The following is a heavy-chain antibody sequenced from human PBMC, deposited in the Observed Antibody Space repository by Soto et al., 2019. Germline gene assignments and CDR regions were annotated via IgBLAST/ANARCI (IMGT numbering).Heavy chain of an antibody. Sequence: GGSLRLSCAASGFTFSSYGMTWVRQAPGKGLEWVSFSSATGAGAYYADSVKGRFTISRDNSKNTLYLQMTSLRADDTAVYYCAKDRRAGGNYGFYSDFWGQGALVTVSS. CDR3: AKDRRAGGNYGFYSDF. V-gene: IGHV3-23*01. D-gene: IGHD1-7*01. CDR1: GFTFSSYG. CDR2: SSATGAGA. J-gene: IGHJ4*02.